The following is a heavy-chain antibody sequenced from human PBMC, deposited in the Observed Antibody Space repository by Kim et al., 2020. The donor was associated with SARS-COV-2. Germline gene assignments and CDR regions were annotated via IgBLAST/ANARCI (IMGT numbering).Heavy chain of an antibody. CDR1: GGSFSGYY. J-gene: IGHJ4*02. Sequence: SETLSLTCAVYGGSFSGYYWSWIRQPPGKGLEWIGEINHSGSTNYNPSLKSRVTISVDTSKNQFSLKLSSVTAADTAVYYCARIFGGPIKRITMVRGVIIFDYWGQGTLVTVSS. CDR3: ARIFGGPIKRITMVRGVIIFDY. D-gene: IGHD3-10*01. CDR2: INHSGST. V-gene: IGHV4-34*01.